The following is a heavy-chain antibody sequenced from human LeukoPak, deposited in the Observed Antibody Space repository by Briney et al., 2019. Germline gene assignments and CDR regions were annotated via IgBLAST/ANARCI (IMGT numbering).Heavy chain of an antibody. CDR1: GGSISSSNDY. V-gene: IGHV4-39*01. D-gene: IGHD3-3*01. J-gene: IGHJ3*02. Sequence: SETLSLTCTVPGGSISSSNDYWGWIRQPPGKGLEWIGSIYYSGSTQYNPSLKSRVTISVDTSKNQFSLNLSSVTAADTAVYYCVRNSTIFAVVIINGPFDIWGQGTMVTVSS. CDR3: VRNSTIFAVVIINGPFDI. CDR2: IYYSGST.